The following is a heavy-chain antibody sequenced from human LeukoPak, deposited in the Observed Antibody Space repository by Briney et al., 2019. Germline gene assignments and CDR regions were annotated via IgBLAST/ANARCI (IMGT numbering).Heavy chain of an antibody. J-gene: IGHJ5*01. D-gene: IGHD5-24*01. CDR2: VHYNGDT. V-gene: IGHV4-59*08. CDR3: ARSRQMATLDS. Sequence: SSETLSLTCTVSGGSISGYYWNWIRKSPGKGLEWMGYVHYNGDTIYNPSLRSRVTISADTSKNQFSLNLRSVTAADTALYYCARSRQMATLDSWGHGTLIIVSS. CDR1: GGSISGYY.